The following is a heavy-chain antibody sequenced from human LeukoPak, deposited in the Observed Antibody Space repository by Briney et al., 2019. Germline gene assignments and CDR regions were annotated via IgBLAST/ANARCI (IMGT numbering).Heavy chain of an antibody. CDR1: GGSISSGGYY. Sequence: SSQTLSLTCTVSGGSISSGGYYWSWIRQPPGKGLEWIGYIYHSGSTYYNPSLKSRVTISVDTSKNQFSLKLSSVTAADTAVYYCARADTAMALVSHLWGQGTLVTVSS. CDR2: IYHSGST. D-gene: IGHD5-18*01. J-gene: IGHJ4*02. V-gene: IGHV4-30-2*01. CDR3: ARADTAMALVSHL.